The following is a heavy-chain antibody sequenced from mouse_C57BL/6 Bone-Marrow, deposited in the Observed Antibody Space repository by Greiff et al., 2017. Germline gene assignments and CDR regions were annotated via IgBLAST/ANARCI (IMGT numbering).Heavy chain of an antibody. CDR1: GFTFSDYY. J-gene: IGHJ2*01. CDR2: INYDGSST. D-gene: IGHD4-1*01. CDR3: ARDPGRNYFDY. Sequence: EVQVVESEGGLVQPGSSMKLSCTASGFTFSDYYMAWVRQVPEKGLEWVANINYDGSSTYYLDSLKSRFIISRDNAKNILYLQMSSLKSEDTATYYCARDPGRNYFDYWGQGTTRTVSS. V-gene: IGHV5-16*01.